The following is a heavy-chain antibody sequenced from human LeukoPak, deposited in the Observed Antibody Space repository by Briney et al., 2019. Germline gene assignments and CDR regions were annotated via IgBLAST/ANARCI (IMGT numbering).Heavy chain of an antibody. CDR2: TYYRSKWYN. CDR1: GDSVSSNSAA. D-gene: IGHD5-18*01. J-gene: IGHJ5*02. Sequence: SQTLSLTCAISGDSVSSNSAAWSWIRHSPSRGLEWLGRTYYRSKWYNGYSVSVKSRITINPDTSKNQFSLQLNSVTPEDTAVYYCAREDTAMDGYDWFDPWGQGTLVTVSS. V-gene: IGHV6-1*01. CDR3: AREDTAMDGYDWFDP.